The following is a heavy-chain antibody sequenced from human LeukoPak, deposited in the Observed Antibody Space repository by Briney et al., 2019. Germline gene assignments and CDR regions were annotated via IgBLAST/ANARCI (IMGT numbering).Heavy chain of an antibody. J-gene: IGHJ4*02. D-gene: IGHD5-24*01. CDR1: GFTFSSCA. CDR3: ARDPASYNWSNWYFDY. V-gene: IGHV3-30*04. CDR2: ISYDGSNK. Sequence: PGGSLRLSCAASGFTFSSCAMHWVRQAPGKGLEWVAVISYDGSNKYCADSVKGRFTISRDNSKNTLYLQMNSLRAEDTAVYYCARDPASYNWSNWYFDYWGQGTLVTVSS.